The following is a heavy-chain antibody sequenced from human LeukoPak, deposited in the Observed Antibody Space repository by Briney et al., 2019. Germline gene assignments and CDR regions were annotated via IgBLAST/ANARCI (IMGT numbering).Heavy chain of an antibody. D-gene: IGHD3-22*01. CDR2: IKQDGSEK. V-gene: IGHV3-7*01. CDR3: ARDGPGAYDSSGYYRSDAFDI. J-gene: IGHJ3*02. CDR1: GFTFSSYW. Sequence: GGSLRLSCAASGFTFSSYWMSWVRQAPGKGLEWVANIKQDGSEKYYVDSVKGRFTISRDNAENSLYLQMNSLRAEDTAVYYCARDGPGAYDSSGYYRSDAFDIWGQGTMVTVSS.